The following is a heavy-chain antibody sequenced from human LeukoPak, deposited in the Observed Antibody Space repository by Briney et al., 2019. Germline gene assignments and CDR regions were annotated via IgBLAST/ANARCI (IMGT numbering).Heavy chain of an antibody. Sequence: MASETLSLTCAVSGYSISSGYYWGWIRRPPGKGLEWIGSIYHSGSTYYNPSLKSRVTISVDTSKNQFSLKLSSVTAADTAVYYCARDREGDSGYDYGEDYWGQGTLVTVSS. CDR3: ARDREGDSGYDYGEDY. V-gene: IGHV4-38-2*02. D-gene: IGHD5-12*01. J-gene: IGHJ4*02. CDR2: IYHSGST. CDR1: GYSISSGYY.